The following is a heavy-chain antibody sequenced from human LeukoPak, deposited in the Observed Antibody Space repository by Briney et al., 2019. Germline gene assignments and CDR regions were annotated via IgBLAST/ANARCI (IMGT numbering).Heavy chain of an antibody. CDR2: IIPIFGTA. D-gene: IGHD3-22*01. CDR3: AITYYYDSSGYYYSS. V-gene: IGHV1-69*05. J-gene: IGHJ4*02. Sequence: EASVKVSCKASGGTFSSYAISWVRQAPGQGLEWMGRIIPIFGTANYAQKFQGRVTITTDESTSTAYMELSSLRSEDTAVYYCAITYYYDSSGYYYSSWGQGTLVTVSS. CDR1: GGTFSSYA.